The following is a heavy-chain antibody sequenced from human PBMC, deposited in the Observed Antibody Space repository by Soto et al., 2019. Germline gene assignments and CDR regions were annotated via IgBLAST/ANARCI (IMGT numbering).Heavy chain of an antibody. Sequence: QVQLVESGGGVVQPGRSLRLSCAASGFTFSSYAMHWVRQSPGKGLEWVAVISYDGSNKYYADSVKGRFTISRDNSKNALYLQMNSLRAEDTAVYYCARDIGSSWYAWGQGTLVTVSS. CDR3: ARDIGSSWYA. V-gene: IGHV3-30-3*01. CDR1: GFTFSSYA. J-gene: IGHJ4*02. D-gene: IGHD6-13*01. CDR2: ISYDGSNK.